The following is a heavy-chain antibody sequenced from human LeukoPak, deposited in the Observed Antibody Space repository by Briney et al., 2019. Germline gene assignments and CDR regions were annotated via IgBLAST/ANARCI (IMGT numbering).Heavy chain of an antibody. CDR3: ARDLKQWLVGGGDGMDV. J-gene: IGHJ6*04. V-gene: IGHV3-33*01. Sequence: GRSLRLSCAASGFTFSSYGMHWVRQAPGKGLEWVAVIWYDGSNKYYADSVKGRFTISRDNSKNTLYLQMNSLRAEDTAMYYCARDLKQWLVGGGDGMDVWGKGTTVTVSS. D-gene: IGHD6-19*01. CDR2: IWYDGSNK. CDR1: GFTFSSYG.